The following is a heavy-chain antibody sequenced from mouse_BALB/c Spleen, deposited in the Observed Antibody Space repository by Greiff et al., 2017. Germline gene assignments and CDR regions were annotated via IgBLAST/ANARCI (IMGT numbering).Heavy chain of an antibody. J-gene: IGHJ4*01. V-gene: IGHV2-4*02. CDR2: IWGGGST. Sequence: VQGVESGPGLVQPSQSLSITCTVSGFSLTSYGVHWVRQPPGKGLEWLGMIWGGGSTDYNSALKSRLSISKDNSKSQVFLKMNSLQTDDTAMYYCARNDGSMDYWGQGTSVTVSS. CDR3: ARNDGSMDY. CDR1: GFSLTSYG. D-gene: IGHD2-3*01.